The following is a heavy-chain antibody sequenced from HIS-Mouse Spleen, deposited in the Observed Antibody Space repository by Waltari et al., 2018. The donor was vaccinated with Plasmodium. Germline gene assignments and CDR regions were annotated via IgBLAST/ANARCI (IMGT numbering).Heavy chain of an antibody. D-gene: IGHD6-6*01. CDR3: TTDPGRLVSG. J-gene: IGHJ4*02. V-gene: IGHV3-15*01. CDR2: GTT. Sequence: GTTDYAAPVKGRFTISRDDSKNTLYLQMNSLKTEDTAVYYCTTDPGRLVSGWGQGTLVTVSS.